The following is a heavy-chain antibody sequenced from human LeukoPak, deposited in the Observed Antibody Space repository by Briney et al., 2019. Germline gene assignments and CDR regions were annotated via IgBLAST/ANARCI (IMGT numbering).Heavy chain of an antibody. V-gene: IGHV5-51*01. J-gene: IGHJ4*02. CDR3: ARAPTSPTFGSGSYFDY. Sequence: GESLKTSCKGSGYIFTSYWVGWVRQMPGRGLEWMGIIYPGDSDTRYSPSFQGQVPISADKSISTAYLQWSSLTASDTAIYYCARAPTSPTFGSGSYFDYWGQGTLVTVSS. CDR2: IYPGDSDT. CDR1: GYIFTSYW. D-gene: IGHD3-10*01.